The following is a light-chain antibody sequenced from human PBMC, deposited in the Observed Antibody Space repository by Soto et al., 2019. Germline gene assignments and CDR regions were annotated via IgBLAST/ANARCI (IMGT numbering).Light chain of an antibody. J-gene: IGLJ2*01. CDR1: NLGDKY. V-gene: IGLV3-1*01. Sequence: SYELTQPSSVSVASGQTASITCSGDNLGDKYAYWYQQKPGQSPVVIIYQDTKRPSGIPERISGSKSGNTATLTISGTQAMDEADYHCQAWDRSTAIFGGGTKLTV. CDR2: QDT. CDR3: QAWDRSTAI.